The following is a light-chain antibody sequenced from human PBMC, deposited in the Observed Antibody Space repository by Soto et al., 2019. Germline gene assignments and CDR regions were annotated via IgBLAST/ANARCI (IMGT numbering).Light chain of an antibody. V-gene: IGLV2-11*01. CDR2: DVS. Sequence: QSVLTQPRSVSGSPGQSVTISCTGTSSDVGGYNYVSWYQQRPGKAPKLMICDVSKRPSGVPDRFSGSKSGNTASLTISGLQAEDEADYFCCSYAGSYAFVFGTGTKVTVL. J-gene: IGLJ1*01. CDR3: CSYAGSYAFV. CDR1: SSDVGGYNY.